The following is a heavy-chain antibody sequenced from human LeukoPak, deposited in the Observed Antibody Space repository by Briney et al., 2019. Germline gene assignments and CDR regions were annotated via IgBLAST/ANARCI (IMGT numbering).Heavy chain of an antibody. Sequence: ASVKVSCNASGYTFTGYYMHWVRQAPGQGLEWMGWINPNSGGTNYAQKFQGRVTMTRDTSISTAYMELSRLRSDDTAVYYCARGAYYDSSGYSTPAYNWFDPWGQGTLVTVSS. CDR1: GYTFTGYY. J-gene: IGHJ5*02. CDR3: ARGAYYDSSGYSTPAYNWFDP. V-gene: IGHV1-2*02. D-gene: IGHD3-22*01. CDR2: INPNSGGT.